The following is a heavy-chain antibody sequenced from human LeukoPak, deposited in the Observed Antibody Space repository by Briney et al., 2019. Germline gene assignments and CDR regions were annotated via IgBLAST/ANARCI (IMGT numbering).Heavy chain of an antibody. CDR3: AKSPSILTGRYGIDY. CDR1: GFTISSYA. Sequence: PGGPLRLSCAASGFTISSYAMSWVRQAPGKGLEWVSGISGGSTYYADSVKGRFTISRDNSKNTLYLQMNSLRAEDTAVYYCAKSPSILTGRYGIDYWGQGTLVTVSS. CDR2: ISGGST. V-gene: IGHV3-23*01. J-gene: IGHJ4*02. D-gene: IGHD3-9*01.